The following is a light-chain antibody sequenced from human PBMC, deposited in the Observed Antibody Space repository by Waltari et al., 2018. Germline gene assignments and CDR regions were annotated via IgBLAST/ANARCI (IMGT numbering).Light chain of an antibody. V-gene: IGKV3-11*01. CDR2: ETS. J-gene: IGKJ4*01. CDR1: HTVDNL. Sequence: EIVLTHSPATLSLSPGERATLSCRASHTVDNLLAWYQQKPGQPPRLLIYETSTRATGTPARFSGSGSGADFTLTISSLEAEDFAVYYCLQRGNWLFGAGTRVEI. CDR3: LQRGNWL.